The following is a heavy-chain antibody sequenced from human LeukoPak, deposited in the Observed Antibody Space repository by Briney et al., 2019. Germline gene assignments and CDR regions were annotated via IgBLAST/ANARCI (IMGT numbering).Heavy chain of an antibody. CDR2: INHSGST. D-gene: IGHD6-6*01. J-gene: IGHJ4*02. CDR3: ARGPRGAARLDY. CDR1: GGSFSGYY. V-gene: IGHV4-34*01. Sequence: PSETLSLTCAVYGGSFSGYYWSWIRQPPGKGLEWIGEINHSGSTNYNPSLKSRVTISVDTSKNQFSLKLSSVTAADTAVYCCARGPRGAARLDYWGQGTLVTVSS.